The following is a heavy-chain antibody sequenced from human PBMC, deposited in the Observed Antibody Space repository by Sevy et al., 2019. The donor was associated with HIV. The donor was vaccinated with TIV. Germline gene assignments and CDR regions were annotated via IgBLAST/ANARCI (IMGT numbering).Heavy chain of an antibody. CDR2: IRYDGSNK. J-gene: IGHJ4*02. D-gene: IGHD1-26*01. V-gene: IGHV3-30*02. CDR3: AKDRSGSYRYYFDH. CDR1: GFTFSSYG. Sequence: GGSLRLSCAASGFTFSSYGMHWVRQAPGKGLEWVAFIRYDGSNKYYADSVKGRFTISRDNSKNTLYLQMNSLRAEDTAVYYCAKDRSGSYRYYFDHWGQGTLVTVSS.